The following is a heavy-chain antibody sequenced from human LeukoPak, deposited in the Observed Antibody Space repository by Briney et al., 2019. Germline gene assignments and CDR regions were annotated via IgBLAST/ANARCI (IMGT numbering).Heavy chain of an antibody. CDR2: ISSSSSTI. D-gene: IGHD3-3*01. Sequence: GGSLRLSCAASGFTFSSYSMNWVRQAPGKGLEWVSYISSSSSTIYYADSVKGRFTISRDNAKNSLYLQMNSLRAEDTAVYYCARRSLSTIFGVVITYYYYYYMDVWGKGTTVTVSS. J-gene: IGHJ6*03. V-gene: IGHV3-48*01. CDR3: ARRSLSTIFGVVITYYYYYYMDV. CDR1: GFTFSSYS.